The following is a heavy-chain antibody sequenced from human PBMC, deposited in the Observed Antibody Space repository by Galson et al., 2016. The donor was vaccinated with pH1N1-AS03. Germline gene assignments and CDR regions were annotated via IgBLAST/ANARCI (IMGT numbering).Heavy chain of an antibody. CDR2: IDPSDSYI. J-gene: IGHJ3*02. D-gene: IGHD1-26*01. CDR3: VTGHYYSGLYRDAFDT. Sequence: QSGAEVTKPGESLRISCKGSGYPFTSYWINWVRQMPGKGLEWIGRIDPSDSYINYSPAFEGRVTISSDKSTTTAYLQWNDLKSADTAVYFCVTGHYYSGLYRDAFDTWGQGTRVTVSS. CDR1: GYPFTSYW. V-gene: IGHV5-10-1*01.